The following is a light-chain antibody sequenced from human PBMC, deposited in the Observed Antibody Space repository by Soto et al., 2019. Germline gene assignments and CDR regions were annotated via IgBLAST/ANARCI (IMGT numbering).Light chain of an antibody. CDR2: GAS. J-gene: IGKJ5*01. CDR3: HQRSNWPPDT. CDR1: QSVHTF. V-gene: IGKV3-11*01. Sequence: EIVLTQSPDTLSLSPGEGASLSCRASQSVHTFLAWYQQKPGQAPRLLIYGASTRATGVPARFSGSGSGTDFTLTISRLEPEDFAVYYCHQRSNWPPDTFGQGTRLEI.